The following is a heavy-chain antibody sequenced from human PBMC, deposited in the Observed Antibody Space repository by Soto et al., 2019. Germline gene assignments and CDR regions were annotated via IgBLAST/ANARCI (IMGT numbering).Heavy chain of an antibody. D-gene: IGHD6-13*01. CDR1: GFTFDDYA. CDR3: AKDCRYIAAACIDY. CDR2: ISWNSGSI. J-gene: IGHJ4*02. Sequence: EVQLVESGGGLVQPGRSLRLSCAASGFTFDDYAMHWVRQAPGKGLAWVSGISWNSGSIGYADAVKGRFTISRDNAKNSLYLQMSSLRAEDTALYYCAKDCRYIAAACIDYWGQGTLVTVSS. V-gene: IGHV3-9*01.